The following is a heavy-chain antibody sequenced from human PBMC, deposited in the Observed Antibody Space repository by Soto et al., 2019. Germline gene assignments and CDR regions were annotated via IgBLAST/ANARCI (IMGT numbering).Heavy chain of an antibody. CDR2: IYSGGST. CDR3: ARDRYYDFWSGYYQTRYYYGMDV. CDR1: GFTVSSNY. J-gene: IGHJ6*02. D-gene: IGHD3-3*01. Sequence: GGSLRLSCAAFGFTVSSNYMSWVRQAPGKGLEWVSVIYSGGSTYYADSVKVRFTISRDNSKNTLYLQMNSLRAEDTAVYYCARDRYYDFWSGYYQTRYYYGMDVWGQGTTVTVSS. V-gene: IGHV3-53*01.